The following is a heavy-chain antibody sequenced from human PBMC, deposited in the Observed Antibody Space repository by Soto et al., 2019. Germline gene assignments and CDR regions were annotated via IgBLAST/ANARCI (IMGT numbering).Heavy chain of an antibody. CDR3: TTDFYSSSWLPEIDY. J-gene: IGHJ4*02. CDR2: IKSKTDGGTT. D-gene: IGHD6-13*01. CDR1: GFTFSNAW. V-gene: IGHV3-15*01. Sequence: LRLSCAASGFTFSNAWMSWVRQAPGKGLEWVGRIKSKTDGGTTDYAAPVKGRFTISRYDSKNTLYLQMNSLKTEDTAVYYCTTDFYSSSWLPEIDYWGQGTLVTVSS.